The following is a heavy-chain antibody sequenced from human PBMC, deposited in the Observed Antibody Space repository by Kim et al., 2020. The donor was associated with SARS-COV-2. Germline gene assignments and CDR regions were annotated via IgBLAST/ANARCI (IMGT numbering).Heavy chain of an antibody. V-gene: IGHV3-23*01. Sequence: GGSLRLSCVGYRFTFSSSAMTWVRQPPGKGLEWVSTIFGSGHGTYYSSSVRGRFIVSRDNSKNTLYLQMDNLRADDTAIYYCAKNVHLTSVTFLWYFDLWGRGTSVTVSS. J-gene: IGHJ2*01. CDR3: AKNVHLTSVTFLWYFDL. D-gene: IGHD2-2*01. CDR1: RFTFSSSA. CDR2: IFGSGHGT.